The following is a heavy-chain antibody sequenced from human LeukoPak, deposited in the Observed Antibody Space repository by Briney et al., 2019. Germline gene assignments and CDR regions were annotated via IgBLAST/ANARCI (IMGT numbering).Heavy chain of an antibody. D-gene: IGHD6-6*01. CDR3: ARAHSSSSTFDL. V-gene: IGHV3-33*01. CDR1: GFTFSDYG. J-gene: IGHJ4*01. Sequence: PGGSLRLSCAAPGFTFSDYGIHWVRQAPGQGLEWVALIWYDGSKKYYADSVKGRFTISRDNTKNTLYLQLNSLRADDTAVYYCARAHSSSSTFDLWGQGTLVTVSS. CDR2: IWYDGSKK.